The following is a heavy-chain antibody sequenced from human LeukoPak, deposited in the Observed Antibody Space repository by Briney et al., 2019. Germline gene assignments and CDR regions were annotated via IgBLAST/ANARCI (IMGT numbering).Heavy chain of an antibody. CDR1: GGSISSYY. V-gene: IGHV4-59*01. J-gene: IGHJ4*02. Sequence: SETLSLTCSVSGGSISSYYWSWIRQPPGKGLEWIGYIYYSGSTNYNPSLKSRVTISVDTSKNQFSLKLSSVTAADTAVYYCARGRDYYDSSGYYYYFDYWGQGTLVTVSS. D-gene: IGHD3-22*01. CDR3: ARGRDYYDSSGYYYYFDY. CDR2: IYYSGST.